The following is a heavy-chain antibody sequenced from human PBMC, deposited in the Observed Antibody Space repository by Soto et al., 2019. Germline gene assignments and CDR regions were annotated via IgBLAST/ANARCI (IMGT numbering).Heavy chain of an antibody. V-gene: IGHV3-13*04. Sequence: PGGSLRLSCAASGFTFNTYAMHWVRQAAGKRLEWVSAIGTAGDTYYPDSVKGRFIISRENARNSLYLQMNSLRTGDTAVYFCARVLSETRHPLGAFDIWGQGIMVTLSS. J-gene: IGHJ3*02. CDR2: IGTAGDT. CDR1: GFTFNTYA. D-gene: IGHD6-6*01. CDR3: ARVLSETRHPLGAFDI.